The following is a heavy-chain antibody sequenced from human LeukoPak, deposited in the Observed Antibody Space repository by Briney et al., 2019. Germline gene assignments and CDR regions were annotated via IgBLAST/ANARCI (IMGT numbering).Heavy chain of an antibody. D-gene: IGHD2-2*01. J-gene: IGHJ4*02. CDR1: GFTFSSYA. CDR3: AKDFGDIVVVPAAFYDY. Sequence: GGSLRLSCAASGFTFSSYAMSWVRQAPGKGLEWVSAISGSGGSTYYADSVKGRFTISRDNSKNTLYLQMNSLRAEDTAVYYCAKDFGDIVVVPAAFYDYWGQGTLVTVSS. V-gene: IGHV3-23*01. CDR2: ISGSGGST.